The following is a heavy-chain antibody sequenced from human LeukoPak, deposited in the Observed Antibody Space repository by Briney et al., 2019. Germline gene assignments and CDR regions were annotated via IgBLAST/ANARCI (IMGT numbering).Heavy chain of an antibody. J-gene: IGHJ4*02. CDR2: IIPILGIA. Sequence: SVKVSCKASGGTFSSYAISWVRQAPGQGLEWMGRIIPILGIANYAQKFQGRVTITADKSTSTAYMELSSLRSEDTAVYYCARVSDYGGNPDYWGQGTLVTVSS. D-gene: IGHD4-23*01. V-gene: IGHV1-69*04. CDR3: ARVSDYGGNPDY. CDR1: GGTFSSYA.